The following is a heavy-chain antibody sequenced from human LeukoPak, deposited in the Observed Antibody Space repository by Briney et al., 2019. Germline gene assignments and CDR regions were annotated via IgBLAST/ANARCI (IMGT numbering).Heavy chain of an antibody. V-gene: IGHV4-59*01. CDR1: GGSISSYY. J-gene: IGHJ4*02. CDR2: ISYSGGT. D-gene: IGHD1-26*01. Sequence: PSETLSLTCTVSGGSISSYYWNWIRQSPGKGLEWIGYISYSGGTNYNPSLKSRITISVDTSKKQFSLRLRSVTAADTAIYYCARGSGSYAAYWGQGTQVTVSS. CDR3: ARGSGSYAAY.